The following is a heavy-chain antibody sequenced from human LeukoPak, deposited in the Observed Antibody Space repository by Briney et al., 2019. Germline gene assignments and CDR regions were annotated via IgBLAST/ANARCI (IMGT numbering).Heavy chain of an antibody. CDR1: GGSFSDYY. V-gene: IGHV4-34*01. D-gene: IGHD4-23*01. CDR2: INHSGST. Sequence: SETLSLTCAVYGGSFSDYYWSWIRQPPGKGLEWIGEINHSGSTNYNPSLKSRVTISVGTSKNQFSLKLSSVTAADTAVYYCARGLRLRWSPYHYWGQGTLVTVSS. CDR3: ARGLRLRWSPYHY. J-gene: IGHJ4*02.